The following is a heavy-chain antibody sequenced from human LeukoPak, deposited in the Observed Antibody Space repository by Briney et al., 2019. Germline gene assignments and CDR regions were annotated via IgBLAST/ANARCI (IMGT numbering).Heavy chain of an antibody. D-gene: IGHD3-9*01. CDR3: AKGDVLPSYPTFDY. V-gene: IGHV3-23*01. J-gene: IGHJ4*02. CDR2: ISASGGTT. Sequence: GGSLRLSCAASGFTFSSDALSWVRQAPGKRLEWVSVISASGGTTYYADSVKGRFTISRDTSKDTVYLQMHSLRAEDTAVYYCAKGDVLPSYPTFDYWGQGTLVTVSS. CDR1: GFTFSSDA.